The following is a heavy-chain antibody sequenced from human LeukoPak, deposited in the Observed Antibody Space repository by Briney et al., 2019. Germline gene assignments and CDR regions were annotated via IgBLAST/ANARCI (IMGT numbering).Heavy chain of an antibody. D-gene: IGHD6-13*01. V-gene: IGHV3-30*18. Sequence: GGSLRLSCAASGFTFSSYGMHWVRQAPGMGLEWVAVISYDGSDKYYADSVKGRFTISRDNSKNTLYLQMNSLRAEDTAVYYCAKDQDIAAAAYYFDYWGQGTLVTVSS. J-gene: IGHJ4*02. CDR1: GFTFSSYG. CDR2: ISYDGSDK. CDR3: AKDQDIAAAAYYFDY.